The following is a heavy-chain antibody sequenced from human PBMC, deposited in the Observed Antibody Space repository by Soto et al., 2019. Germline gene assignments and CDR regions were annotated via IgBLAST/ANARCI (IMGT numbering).Heavy chain of an antibody. D-gene: IGHD2-8*01. CDR1: GFSLNSNNYY. CDR3: VRQDGDNWFDS. CDR2: VSYIGTT. V-gene: IGHV4-39*01. J-gene: IGHJ5*01. Sequence: QLQLQESGPGLLKPSENLFLICTVSGFSLNSNNYYWAWIRQSPGAGLEWIGSVSYIGTTFYNPSLKSRVTISIDTSKNNFSLHLMSVTAADTAVYYCVRQDGDNWFDSWGQGVPVSLSS.